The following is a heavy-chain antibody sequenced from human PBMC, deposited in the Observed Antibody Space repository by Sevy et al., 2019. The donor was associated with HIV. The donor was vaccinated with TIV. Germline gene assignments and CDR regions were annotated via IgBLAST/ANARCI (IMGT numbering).Heavy chain of an antibody. CDR1: GFTFRTYW. Sequence: GGSLRLSCAASGFTFRTYWMSWVRQAPGKGLEWVANIKPGGSDKNYMDYMKGRFTISRDNAKNSLYLHVISLRAEDTAVYYCARLSSPMPDSGWYDFFDHWGQGTLVTVSS. J-gene: IGHJ4*02. D-gene: IGHD6-19*01. V-gene: IGHV3-7*01. CDR3: ARLSSPMPDSGWYDFFDH. CDR2: IKPGGSDK.